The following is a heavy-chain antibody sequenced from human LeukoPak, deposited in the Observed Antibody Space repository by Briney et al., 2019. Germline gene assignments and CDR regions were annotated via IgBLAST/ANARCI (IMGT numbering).Heavy chain of an antibody. Sequence: SETLSLTCTVSGGSISSYYWSWIRQPAGKGLEWIGRIYTSGSTNYNPSLKSRVTMSVDTSKNQFSLKLSSVTAADTAVYYCARHHALVAPGESQQQLNWFDPWGQGTLVTVSS. CDR3: ARHHALVAPGESQQQLNWFDP. CDR1: GGSISSYY. J-gene: IGHJ5*02. D-gene: IGHD6-13*01. CDR2: IYTSGST. V-gene: IGHV4-4*07.